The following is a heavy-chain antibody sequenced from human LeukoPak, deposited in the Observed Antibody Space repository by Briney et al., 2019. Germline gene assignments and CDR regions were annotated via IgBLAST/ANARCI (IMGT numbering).Heavy chain of an antibody. CDR3: ARGGRCSGGDCYATPEYDYFDY. D-gene: IGHD2-21*02. CDR2: ISLDGSNQ. Sequence: PGGSLRLSCAASGFTFSSYDVSWVRQAPGKGPEWVTVISLDGSNQYYADSVKGRFTISRDNSKNTLYLQMTNLRTEDTAVYYCARGGRCSGGDCYATPEYDYFDYWGQGTLVTVSS. J-gene: IGHJ4*02. CDR1: GFTFSSYD. V-gene: IGHV3-30*03.